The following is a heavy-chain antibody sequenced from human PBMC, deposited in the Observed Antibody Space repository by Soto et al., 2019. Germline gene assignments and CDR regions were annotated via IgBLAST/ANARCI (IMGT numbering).Heavy chain of an antibody. D-gene: IGHD6-13*01. CDR1: GGSISSSSYY. V-gene: IGHV4-39*01. Sequence: QLQLQESGPGLVKPSETLSLTCTVSGGSISSSSYYWGWIRQPPGKGLEWIGSIYYSGSTYYNPSLKSRVTISGDTSKNQCSLKLSSVTAAETAVYYCASSIAAAGAPFFDYWGQGTLVTVSS. J-gene: IGHJ4*02. CDR2: IYYSGST. CDR3: ASSIAAAGAPFFDY.